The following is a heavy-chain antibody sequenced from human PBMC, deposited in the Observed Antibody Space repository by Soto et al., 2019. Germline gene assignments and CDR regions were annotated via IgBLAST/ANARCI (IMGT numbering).Heavy chain of an antibody. CDR2: VKPDGSAT. J-gene: IGHJ6*02. D-gene: IGHD1-1*01. V-gene: IGHV3-7*03. Sequence: WGSLSLSCAASGFTFNYYWMTWVRQAPGKGLEWVANVKPDGSATFYADSLKGRFTISRANAKNSVSLQMDSLRADDTAVYYCASERERVTVNGGSALGEMEVWRHGTTVT. CDR3: ASERERVTVNGGSALGEMEV. CDR1: GFTFNYYW.